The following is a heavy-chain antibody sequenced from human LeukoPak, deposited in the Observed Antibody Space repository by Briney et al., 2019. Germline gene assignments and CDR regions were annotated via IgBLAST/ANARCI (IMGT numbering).Heavy chain of an antibody. D-gene: IGHD3-10*01. J-gene: IGHJ4*02. CDR2: IKEDGSQE. Sequence: PGGSLRLSCAASGFTFSSYWMSWVRHAPGKGLEWVANIKEDGSQEYYVDSVRGRFTISRDNARNSVYLQMNSLRAEDTAVYYCAKGGAPFAESAYWGQGTLVTVSS. CDR1: GFTFSSYW. CDR3: AKGGAPFAESAY. V-gene: IGHV3-7*01.